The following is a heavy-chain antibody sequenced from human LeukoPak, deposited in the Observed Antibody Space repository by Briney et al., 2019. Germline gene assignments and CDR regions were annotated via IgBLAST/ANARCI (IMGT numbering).Heavy chain of an antibody. CDR2: ISYDGSNK. CDR3: AREEFFWSGYYWRDAFDI. V-gene: IGHV3-30*04. D-gene: IGHD3-3*01. CDR1: GFTFSSYA. J-gene: IGHJ3*02. Sequence: PGGSLRLSCAASGFTFSSYAMHWVRQAPGKGLEWVAVISYDGSNKYYADSVKGRFTISRDNSKNTLYLQMNSLRAEDTAVYYCAREEFFWSGYYWRDAFDIWGQGTTVTVSS.